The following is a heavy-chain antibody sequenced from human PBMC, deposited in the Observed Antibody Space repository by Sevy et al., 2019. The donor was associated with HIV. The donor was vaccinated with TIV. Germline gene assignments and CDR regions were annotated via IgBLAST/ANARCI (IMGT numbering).Heavy chain of an antibody. J-gene: IGHJ4*02. V-gene: IGHV3-33*01. CDR2: IWYDGSNK. D-gene: IGHD2-2*01. Sequence: GGSLRLSCAASGFTFSSYGMHWVRQAPGKGLEWVAVIWYDGSNKYYADSVKGRFTISRDNSKNTLYLQMNSLRAEDTAVYYCARDVVVVPAARGYFDYWGQGTLVTVSS. CDR1: GFTFSSYG. CDR3: ARDVVVVPAARGYFDY.